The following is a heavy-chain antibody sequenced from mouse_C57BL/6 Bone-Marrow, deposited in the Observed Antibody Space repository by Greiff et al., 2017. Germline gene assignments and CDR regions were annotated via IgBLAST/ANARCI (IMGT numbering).Heavy chain of an antibody. CDR1: GFTFSDYG. V-gene: IGHV5-17*01. CDR2: ISSGSSTI. Sequence: EVKVEESGGGLVKPGGSLKLSCAASGFTFSDYGMHWVRQAPEKGLEWVAYISSGSSTIYYADTVKGRFTISGDNATSTLFLQMTSLRSEDTAMYYCARNTTVVAPFDYWGQGTTLTVSS. J-gene: IGHJ2*01. CDR3: ARNTTVVAPFDY. D-gene: IGHD1-1*01.